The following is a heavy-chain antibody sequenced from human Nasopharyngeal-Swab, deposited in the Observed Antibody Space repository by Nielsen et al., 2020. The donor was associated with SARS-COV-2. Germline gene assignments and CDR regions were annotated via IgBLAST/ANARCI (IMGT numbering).Heavy chain of an antibody. Sequence: ASVKVSCKVSGYTLTELSMHWVRQAPGKGLEWMGGFDPEDGETIYAQKSQGRVTMTEDTSTDTAYMELSSLRSEDTAVYYCATVFAYYGSGRPIDYWGQGALVTVSS. CDR1: GYTLTELS. CDR2: FDPEDGET. D-gene: IGHD3-10*01. CDR3: ATVFAYYGSGRPIDY. V-gene: IGHV1-24*01. J-gene: IGHJ4*02.